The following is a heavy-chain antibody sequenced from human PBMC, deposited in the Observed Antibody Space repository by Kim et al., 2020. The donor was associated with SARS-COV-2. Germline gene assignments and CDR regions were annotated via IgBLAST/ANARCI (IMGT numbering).Heavy chain of an antibody. CDR1: GFTFSSYA. D-gene: IGHD3-22*01. Sequence: GGSLRLSCAASGFTFSSYAMHWVRQAPGKGLEWVAVISYDGSNKYYADSVKGRFTISRDNSKNTLYLQMNSLRAEDTAVYYCASGGYYDSSGPHDAFDIWGQGTMVTVSS. V-gene: IGHV3-30-3*01. CDR2: ISYDGSNK. CDR3: ASGGYYDSSGPHDAFDI. J-gene: IGHJ3*02.